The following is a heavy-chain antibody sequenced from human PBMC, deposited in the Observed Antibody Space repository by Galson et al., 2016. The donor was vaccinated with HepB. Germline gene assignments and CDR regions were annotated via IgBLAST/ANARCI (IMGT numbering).Heavy chain of an antibody. Sequence: SVKVSCKASGYTFTNYYIHWVRQAPGQGLEWMGIINPTDVTTPYAQKFQGRVTMTSDTSTSTVYMELSSLRSADAAVYYCARGADSGYDLGDYWGQGTLVNVSS. D-gene: IGHD5-12*01. J-gene: IGHJ4*02. CDR3: ARGADSGYDLGDY. CDR2: INPTDVTT. V-gene: IGHV1-46*01. CDR1: GYTFTNYY.